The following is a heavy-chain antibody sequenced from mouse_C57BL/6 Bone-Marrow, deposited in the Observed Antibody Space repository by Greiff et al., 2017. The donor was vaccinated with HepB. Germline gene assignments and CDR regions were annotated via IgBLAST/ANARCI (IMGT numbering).Heavy chain of an antibody. CDR2: IRLKSDNYAT. D-gene: IGHD2-2*01. V-gene: IGHV6-3*01. CDR1: GFTFSNYW. J-gene: IGHJ3*01. CDR3: TAIYYGSPWFAY. Sequence: DVKLVESGGGLVQPGGSMKLSCVASGFTFSNYWMNWVRQSPEKGLEWVAQIRLKSDNYATHYAESVKGRFTISRDDSKSSVYLQMNNLRAEDTGIYYCTAIYYGSPWFAYWGQGTLVTVSA.